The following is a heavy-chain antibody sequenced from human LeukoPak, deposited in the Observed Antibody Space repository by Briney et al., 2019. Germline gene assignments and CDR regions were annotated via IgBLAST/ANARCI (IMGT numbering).Heavy chain of an antibody. CDR2: ISSSSSYI. CDR3: ARGSSSGWYLHH. Sequence: RGSLRLSCAASGFTFSSYSMNWVRQAPGKGLEWVSSISSSSSYIYYADSVKGRFTISRDNAKNSLYLQMNSLRAEDTAVYYCARGSSSGWYLHHWGQGTLVTVSS. V-gene: IGHV3-21*01. CDR1: GFTFSSYS. J-gene: IGHJ5*02. D-gene: IGHD6-19*01.